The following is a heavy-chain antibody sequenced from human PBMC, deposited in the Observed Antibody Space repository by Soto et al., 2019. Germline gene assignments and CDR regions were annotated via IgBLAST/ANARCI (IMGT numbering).Heavy chain of an antibody. CDR3: ARARYDDSSGYYQHYYYYYGMDV. CDR1: GYTFTSYD. D-gene: IGHD3-22*01. Sequence: QVQLVQSGAEVKKPGASVEVSCKASGYTFTSYDINWVRQATGQGLEWMGWMNPNSGNTGYAQKFQGRVTMTRNTSISTAYIELSSLRSEDTAVYYCARARYDDSSGYYQHYYYYYGMDVWGQGTTVTVSS. V-gene: IGHV1-8*01. CDR2: MNPNSGNT. J-gene: IGHJ6*02.